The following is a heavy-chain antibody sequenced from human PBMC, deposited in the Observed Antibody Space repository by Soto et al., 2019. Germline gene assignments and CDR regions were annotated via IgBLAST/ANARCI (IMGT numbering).Heavy chain of an antibody. CDR1: GGSISSSSYY. D-gene: IGHD4-4*01. V-gene: IGHV4-39*07. J-gene: IGHJ5*02. Sequence: SETLSLTCTVSGGSISSSSYYWVWIRQPPGRGLEWIGSIYYSGSTYYNPSLKSRVTISVDTSKNQFSLKLSSVTAADTAVYYCARALEYSNSEDNWFDPWGQGTLVTVSS. CDR2: IYYSGST. CDR3: ARALEYSNSEDNWFDP.